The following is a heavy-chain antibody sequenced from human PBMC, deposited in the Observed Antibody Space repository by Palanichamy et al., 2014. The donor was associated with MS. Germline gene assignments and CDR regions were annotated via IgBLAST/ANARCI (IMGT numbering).Heavy chain of an antibody. D-gene: IGHD2-8*02. CDR1: GDSFNSYG. Sequence: QVHLVQSGAEVRKPGSSVKVSCKAPGDSFNSYGFNWVRQAPGQGLEWMGGIIPLIGTVKYGQRFQGRVTISADDSTNTVNMELSSLTSGDTAVFYCAGITGGDGMDVWGQGTTVIVS. CDR3: AGITGGDGMDV. J-gene: IGHJ6*02. V-gene: IGHV1-69*01. CDR2: IIPLIGTV.